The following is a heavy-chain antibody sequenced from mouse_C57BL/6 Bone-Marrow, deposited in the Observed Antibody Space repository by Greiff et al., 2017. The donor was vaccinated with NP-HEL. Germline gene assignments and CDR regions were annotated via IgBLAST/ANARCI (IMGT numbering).Heavy chain of an antibody. V-gene: IGHV3-8*01. CDR3: ARSPPLYYDYDWYFDV. D-gene: IGHD2-4*01. J-gene: IGHJ1*03. Sequence: EVKVIESGPGLAKPSQTLSLTCSVTGYSITSDYWNWIRKFPGNKLEYMGYISYSGSTYYNPSLKSRISITRDTSKNQYYLQLNSVTTEDTATYYCARSPPLYYDYDWYFDVWGTGTTVTVSS. CDR2: ISYSGST. CDR1: GYSITSDY.